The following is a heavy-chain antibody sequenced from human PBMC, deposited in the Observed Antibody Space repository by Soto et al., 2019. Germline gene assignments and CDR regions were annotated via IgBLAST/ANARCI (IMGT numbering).Heavy chain of an antibody. V-gene: IGHV3-15*01. J-gene: IGHJ5*02. CDR2: IKSKSDGGTT. Sequence: GGSLRLSCAASGFSFSSAWMSWVRQTPEKGLEWVGRIKSKSDGGTTDYAAPVKGRFTISRDNARNTLFLHMNNLRADDTAVYYCAKSSRQYASAIQAFFDPWGLGILVTVSS. CDR1: GFSFSSAW. CDR3: AKSSRQYASAIQAFFDP. D-gene: IGHD2-2*01.